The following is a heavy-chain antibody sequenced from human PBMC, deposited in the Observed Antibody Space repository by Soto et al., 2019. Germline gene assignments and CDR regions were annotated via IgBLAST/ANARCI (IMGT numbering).Heavy chain of an antibody. Sequence: QVQLVQSGAEVKKPGASVKVSCKASGYTFTSYGISWVRQAPGQGLEWMGWISAYNGNTNYAQKLQGRVTMTTDTXTXXAYMELRSLRSDDTAVYYCARDHPINYDILTGYPHWGQGTLVTVSS. CDR3: ARDHPINYDILTGYPH. CDR2: ISAYNGNT. CDR1: GYTFTSYG. V-gene: IGHV1-18*01. J-gene: IGHJ4*02. D-gene: IGHD3-9*01.